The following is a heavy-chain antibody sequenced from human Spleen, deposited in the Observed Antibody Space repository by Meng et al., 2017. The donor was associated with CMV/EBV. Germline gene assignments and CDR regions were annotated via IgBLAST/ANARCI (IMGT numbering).Heavy chain of an antibody. CDR3: ARSGRFDY. V-gene: IGHV4-34*01. CDR1: GGSFSGYY. J-gene: IGHJ4*02. D-gene: IGHD1-14*01. CDR2: INHSGST. Sequence: QGQVQPLGAVLLKPSVTRALTCADYGGSFSGYYGRWIGQLPGKGLEGIGEINHSGSTNYTPSLKRRITISVDKSKNQFSLKLGSVSAADTAVYYCARSGRFDYWGQGTLVTVSS.